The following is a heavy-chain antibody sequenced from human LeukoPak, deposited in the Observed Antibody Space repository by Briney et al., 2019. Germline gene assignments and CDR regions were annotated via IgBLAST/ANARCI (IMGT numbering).Heavy chain of an antibody. CDR3: ARGDSSGYWPAYYYYYYMDV. Sequence: ASVKVSRKASGYTFTSYDINWVRQATGQGLEWMGWMNPNSGNTGYAQKFQGRVTMTRNTSISTAYTELSSLRSEDTAVYYCARGDSSGYWPAYYYYYYMDVWGKGTTVTISS. D-gene: IGHD3-22*01. CDR2: MNPNSGNT. V-gene: IGHV1-8*01. J-gene: IGHJ6*03. CDR1: GYTFTSYD.